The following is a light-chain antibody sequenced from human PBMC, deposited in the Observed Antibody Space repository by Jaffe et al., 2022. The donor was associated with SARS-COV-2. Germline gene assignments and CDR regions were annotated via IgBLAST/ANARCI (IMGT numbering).Light chain of an antibody. CDR1: NIGSKN. Sequence: SYELTQPLSMSVALGQTARITCGGNNIGSKNVHWYQQKPGQAPVLVIYRDVNRPSGISERFSSSKSGNTATLSISRAQAGDEADYYCQVWDSSAVVFGRGTKLTVL. CDR2: RDV. CDR3: QVWDSSAVV. V-gene: IGLV3-9*01. J-gene: IGLJ2*01.